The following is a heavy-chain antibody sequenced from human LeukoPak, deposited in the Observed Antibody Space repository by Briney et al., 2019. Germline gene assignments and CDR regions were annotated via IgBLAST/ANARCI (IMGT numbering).Heavy chain of an antibody. CDR2: ISSSGGTI. J-gene: IGHJ4*02. CDR1: GFTFSSYE. D-gene: IGHD6-19*01. V-gene: IGHV3-48*03. Sequence: PGGSLRRSCAASGFTFSSYEMNWVRQVPGKGLEWVSYISSSGGTINYAESVKGRFTISRDNAKNSLYLQMTSLRAEDTAVYYCAKDSSGWVYFEYWGQGTLVTVSS. CDR3: AKDSSGWVYFEY.